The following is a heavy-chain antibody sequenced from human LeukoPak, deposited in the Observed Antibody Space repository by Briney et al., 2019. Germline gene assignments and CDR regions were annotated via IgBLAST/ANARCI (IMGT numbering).Heavy chain of an antibody. D-gene: IGHD4-17*01. CDR1: GGSISSYY. Sequence: PSETLSLTCTASGGSISSYYWSWIRQPPGKGLEWIGYIYYSGSTNYNPSLKSRVTMSVDTSKKQFSLKLSSVTAADTAVYFCARGPTVNNYYYGMDVWGQGTTVTVSS. V-gene: IGHV4-59*01. J-gene: IGHJ6*02. CDR2: IYYSGST. CDR3: ARGPTVNNYYYGMDV.